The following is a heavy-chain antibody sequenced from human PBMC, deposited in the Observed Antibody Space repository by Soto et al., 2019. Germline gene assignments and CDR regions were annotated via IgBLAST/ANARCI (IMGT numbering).Heavy chain of an antibody. CDR2: IVVGSGNT. CDR3: AAGPPEVQLEGENYYYYGMDV. V-gene: IGHV1-58*02. D-gene: IGHD1-1*01. CDR1: GYTFTSYD. Sequence: GASVKVSCKASGYTFTSYDINWVRQARGQRLEWIGWIVVGSGNTNYAQKFQERVTITRDMSTSTAYMELSSLRSEDTAVYYCAAGPPEVQLEGENYYYYGMDVWGQGTTVTVSS. J-gene: IGHJ6*02.